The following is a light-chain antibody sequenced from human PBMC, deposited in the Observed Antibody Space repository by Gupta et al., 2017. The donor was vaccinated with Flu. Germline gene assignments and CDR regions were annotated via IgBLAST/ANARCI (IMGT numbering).Light chain of an antibody. J-gene: IGKJ4*01. CDR3: EQENSCLIT. Sequence: PSNMSASVGDRVTNTCRASQSISSWLEWYQQKPGKAPKLLMYKASAVESAVPSRFSGSGSGTEFTLTISSLQPEDFATYYWEQENSCLITFGRGTKVEIK. V-gene: IGKV1-5*03. CDR2: KAS. CDR1: QSISSW.